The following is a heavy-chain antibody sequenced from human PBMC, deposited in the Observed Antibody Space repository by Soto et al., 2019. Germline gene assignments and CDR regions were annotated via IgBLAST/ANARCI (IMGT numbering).Heavy chain of an antibody. CDR1: GGSISSSNW. CDR3: AREVYDILTGYYRGTWWFDP. J-gene: IGHJ5*02. CDR2: IYHSGST. V-gene: IGHV4-4*02. Sequence: SETLSLTCAVSGGSISSSNWWSWVRQPPGKGLEWIGEIYHSGSTNYNPSLKSRVTISVDKSKNQFSLKLSSVTAADTAVYYCAREVYDILTGYYRGTWWFDPWGQGTLVTVSS. D-gene: IGHD3-9*01.